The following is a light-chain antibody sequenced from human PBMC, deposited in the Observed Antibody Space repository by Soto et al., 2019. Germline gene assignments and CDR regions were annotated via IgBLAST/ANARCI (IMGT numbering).Light chain of an antibody. J-gene: IGLJ2*01. V-gene: IGLV2-14*01. CDR2: EVS. CDR1: NSDVGGYNY. CDR3: SSYTSSSTMV. Sequence: ALTQPASVSGSPGQSITISCTGTNSDVGGYNYVSWYQQNPGKAPKLMIYEVSNRPSAVSNRFSGSKSGNTASLTISGLQAEDEADYYCSSYTSSSTMVFGGGTQLTVL.